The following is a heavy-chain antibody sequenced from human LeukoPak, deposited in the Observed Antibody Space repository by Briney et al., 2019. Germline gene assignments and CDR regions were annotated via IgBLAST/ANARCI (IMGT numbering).Heavy chain of an antibody. J-gene: IGHJ4*02. CDR1: GFTFSDYF. CDR3: LRDQSYYGV. CDR2: ISASGTAI. D-gene: IGHD3-3*01. Sequence: GGSLRLSCAASGFTFSDYFMTWIRQAPGKGLEWLSGISASGTAIYYRDSLKGRFTISRDNAKNSLYLQMNSLRVDDTALYYYLRDQSYYGVWGQGTLVTVSS. V-gene: IGHV3-11*01.